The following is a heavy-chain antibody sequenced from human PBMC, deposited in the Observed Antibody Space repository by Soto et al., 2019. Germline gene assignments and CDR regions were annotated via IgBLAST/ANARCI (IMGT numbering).Heavy chain of an antibody. J-gene: IGHJ4*02. CDR3: ARSIVVVTALDY. CDR2: INAGNGNT. D-gene: IGHD2-21*02. Sequence: QVQLVQSGNAEEKPGASVKVSCKSSGYTFTSYAMHWVRQAPGQRLEWMGWINAGNGNTKYSQKFQGRVTITRDTSASTAYMELSSLRSEDTAVYYCARSIVVVTALDYWGQGTLVTVSS. V-gene: IGHV1-3*05. CDR1: GYTFTSYA.